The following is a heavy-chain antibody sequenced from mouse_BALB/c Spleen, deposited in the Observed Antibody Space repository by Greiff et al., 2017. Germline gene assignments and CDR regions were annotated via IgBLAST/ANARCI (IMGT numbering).Heavy chain of an antibody. V-gene: IGHV8-11*01. Sequence: KESGPGILQPSQTLSLTCSFSGFSLSTYGIGVGWLRQPPGKGLEWLAHIWWNDNKYYNTALKSRHTISKDTSNTQIFLKIASVGTADTATYYCARMRDYLDYWGQGTTRTGSS. CDR3: ARMRDYLDY. CDR1: GFSLSTYGIG. CDR2: IWWNDNK. J-gene: IGHJ2*01.